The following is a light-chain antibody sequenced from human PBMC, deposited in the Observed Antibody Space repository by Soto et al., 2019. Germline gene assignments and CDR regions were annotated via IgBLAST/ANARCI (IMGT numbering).Light chain of an antibody. V-gene: IGKV3-20*01. J-gene: IGKJ2*01. CDR3: QQYGSSPYT. CDR1: QSVSSSY. CDR2: GAS. Sequence: EIGLTQSPGTLSLSPGERATLSCRASQSVSSSYLAWYQQKPGQAPRLLIYGASSRATGIPDRFSGSGSGTAFTLTISRLEPEDFAVYYCQQYGSSPYTFGQGTKLEIK.